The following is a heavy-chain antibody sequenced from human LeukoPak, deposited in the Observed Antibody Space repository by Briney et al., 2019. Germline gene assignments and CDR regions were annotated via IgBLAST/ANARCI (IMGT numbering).Heavy chain of an antibody. CDR2: INPTGGST. CDR1: GYTFTSYY. Sequence: ASVKVSCKASGYTFTSYYMHWVRQAPGQGLEWMGLINPTGGSTGYAQKFQGRVTMTRDMSTSTDYMELSSLRSEDTAVYYCARSVWVTMIVVGSCWFDPWGQGTLVTVSS. V-gene: IGHV1-46*01. J-gene: IGHJ5*02. CDR3: ARSVWVTMIVVGSCWFDP. D-gene: IGHD3-22*01.